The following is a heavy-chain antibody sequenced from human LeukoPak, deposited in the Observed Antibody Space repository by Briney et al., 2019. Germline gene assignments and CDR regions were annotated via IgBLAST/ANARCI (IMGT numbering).Heavy chain of an antibody. D-gene: IGHD1-14*01. CDR1: GYTFTGYY. J-gene: IGHJ6*03. CDR2: INPNSGGT. V-gene: IGHV1-2*02. Sequence: ASVKVSCKASGYTFTGYYMHWVRQAPGQGLEWMGWINPNSGGTNYAQKFQGRVTMTRDTSISTAYMELSRLRSDDTAVYYCAKADRKNNYYYYYMDVWGKGTTVTVSS. CDR3: AKADRKNNYYYYYMDV.